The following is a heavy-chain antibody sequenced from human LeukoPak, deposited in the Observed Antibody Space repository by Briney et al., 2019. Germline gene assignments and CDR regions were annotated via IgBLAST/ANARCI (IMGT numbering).Heavy chain of an antibody. CDR2: MNPTSGHT. V-gene: IGHV1-8*01. J-gene: IGHJ5*02. CDR3: ARSPVGVRKKHDL. CDR1: GYTFTSYD. Sequence: ASLRVSCKASGYTFTSYDINWVRQAPGQGLEWMGWMNPTSGHTGYVQKFQGRITMTRDTSVSTAYMELNSLTSEDTAVYYCARSPVGVRKKHDLWGQGSLVIVSS. D-gene: IGHD3-10*01.